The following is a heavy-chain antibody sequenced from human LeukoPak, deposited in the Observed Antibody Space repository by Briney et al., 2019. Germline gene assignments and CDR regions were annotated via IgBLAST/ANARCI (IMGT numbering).Heavy chain of an antibody. J-gene: IGHJ4*02. CDR3: ARQRSPYSSTSYPDY. Sequence: SETLSLTCTVSGGSISSSGYYWGWIRQPPGKGLEWIGGIYYNGSTFYRPSLKSRVTISVDTSKNQFSLKLTSVTAADTAVYYCARQRSPYSSTSYPDYWGQGTLVTVTS. V-gene: IGHV4-39*01. CDR1: GGSISSSGYY. CDR2: IYYNGST. D-gene: IGHD6-13*01.